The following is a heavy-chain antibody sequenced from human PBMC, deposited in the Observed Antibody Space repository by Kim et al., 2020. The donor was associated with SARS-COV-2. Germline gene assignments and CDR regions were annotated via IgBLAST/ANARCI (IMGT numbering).Heavy chain of an antibody. D-gene: IGHD3-10*01. Sequence: ASVKVSCKASGYSFTGYYMHWVRQAPGQGLEWMGRINPNSGGTNYAQKFQGRVTMTRDTPISTAYMELSRLRSDDTAVYYCARVEGDYYGSIRRIFDYWGQGTLVTVSS. CDR2: INPNSGGT. CDR3: ARVEGDYYGSIRRIFDY. J-gene: IGHJ4*02. CDR1: GYSFTGYY. V-gene: IGHV1-2*06.